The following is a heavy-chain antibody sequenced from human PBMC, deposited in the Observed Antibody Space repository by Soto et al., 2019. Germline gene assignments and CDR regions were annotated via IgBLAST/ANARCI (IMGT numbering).Heavy chain of an antibody. V-gene: IGHV4-39*01. J-gene: IGHJ6*03. CDR1: GGSISSSSYY. CDR3: ARRCSSTSCYAGDYYYYYYMDV. CDR2: IYYSGST. Sequence: SETLSLTCTVSGGSISSSSYYWGWIRQPPGKGLEWIGSIYYSGSTYYNPSLKSRVTISVDTSKNQFSLKLSSVTAADTAVYYCARRCSSTSCYAGDYYYYYYMDVWGKGTTVTVSS. D-gene: IGHD2-2*01.